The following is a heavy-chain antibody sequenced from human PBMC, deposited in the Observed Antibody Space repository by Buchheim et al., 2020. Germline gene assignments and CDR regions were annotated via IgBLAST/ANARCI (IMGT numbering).Heavy chain of an antibody. V-gene: IGHV3-23*01. CDR3: AKDDSLVRTPVIYSGYDLGPQIDY. CDR2: ISGSGGST. Sequence: EVQLLESGGGLVQPGGSLRLSCAASGFTFSSYAMSWVRQAPGKGLEWVSAISGSGGSTYYADSVKGRFTISRDNSKNTLYLQMNSLRAEDTAVYYCAKDDSLVRTPVIYSGYDLGPQIDYWGQGTL. J-gene: IGHJ4*02. CDR1: GFTFSSYA. D-gene: IGHD5-12*01.